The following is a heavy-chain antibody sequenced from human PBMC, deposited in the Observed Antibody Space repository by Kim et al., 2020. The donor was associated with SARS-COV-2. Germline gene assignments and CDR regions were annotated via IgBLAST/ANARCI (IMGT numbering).Heavy chain of an antibody. CDR1: GFTFSNAW. J-gene: IGHJ6*02. D-gene: IGHD5-18*01. CDR3: TTSPGRGYSYGYPPTTSCYYCPAMDV. Sequence: GGSLRLSCAASGFTFSNAWMSWVRQAPGKGLEWVGRIKSKTDGGTTDYAAPVKGRFTISRDDSKNTLYLQMNSLKTEDTAVYYCTTSPGRGYSYGYPPTTSCYYCPAMDVWGQGTPVTVSS. CDR2: IKSKTDGGTT. V-gene: IGHV3-15*01.